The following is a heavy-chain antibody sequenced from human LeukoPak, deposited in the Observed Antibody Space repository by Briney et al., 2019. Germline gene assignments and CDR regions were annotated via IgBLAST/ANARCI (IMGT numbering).Heavy chain of an antibody. CDR1: GFTFSSYA. Sequence: TGGSLRLSCAASGFTFSSYAMHWVRQAPGKGLEWVAVISYDGSNKYYADSVKGRFTVSRDNAKNSLYLQVNSLRAEDTAVYYCVRESVYYDSSGYYNVLDYWGQGTLVTVSS. J-gene: IGHJ4*02. V-gene: IGHV3-30*07. CDR3: VRESVYYDSSGYYNVLDY. D-gene: IGHD3-22*01. CDR2: ISYDGSNK.